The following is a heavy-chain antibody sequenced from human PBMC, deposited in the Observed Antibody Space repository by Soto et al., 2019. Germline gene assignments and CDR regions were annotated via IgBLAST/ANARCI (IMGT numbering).Heavy chain of an antibody. V-gene: IGHV3-33*01. Sequence: GGSLRLSCAASGFTFSSYGMHWVRQAPGKGLEWVAVIWYDGSNKYYADSVKGRFTISRDNSKNTLYLQMNSLRAEDTAVYYCARENYDSSGYYNWFDPWGQGTLVTVS. CDR2: IWYDGSNK. J-gene: IGHJ5*02. CDR3: ARENYDSSGYYNWFDP. CDR1: GFTFSSYG. D-gene: IGHD3-22*01.